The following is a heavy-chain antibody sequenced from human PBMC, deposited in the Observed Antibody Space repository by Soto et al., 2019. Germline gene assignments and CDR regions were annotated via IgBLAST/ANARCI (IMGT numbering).Heavy chain of an antibody. J-gene: IGHJ4*02. CDR3: ARANNYYDSSGRDY. CDR2: INAGNGNT. V-gene: IGHV1-3*01. D-gene: IGHD3-22*01. Sequence: ASVKVSCKASGYTFTKYAIHWVRQAPGQSLEWMGWINAGNGNTKYSQNFQGRVTITRDTSASTAYVELNSLRAEDTAVYYCARANNYYDSSGRDYWGQGTLVTVSS. CDR1: GYTFTKYA.